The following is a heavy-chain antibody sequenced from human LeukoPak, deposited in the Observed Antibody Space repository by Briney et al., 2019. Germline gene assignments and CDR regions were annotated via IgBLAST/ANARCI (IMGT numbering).Heavy chain of an antibody. CDR3: ISYGMDV. D-gene: IGHD2-21*01. J-gene: IGHJ6*02. V-gene: IGHV3-53*01. CDR1: GFTVSSNY. Sequence: GGSLRLSCAASGFTVSSNYMSWVRQAPGKGLEWVSVIYSGGNTYYADSVKGRFTISRDNSKNTLYLQMNSLRAEDAAVYYCISYGMDVWGQGTTVTVSS. CDR2: IYSGGNT.